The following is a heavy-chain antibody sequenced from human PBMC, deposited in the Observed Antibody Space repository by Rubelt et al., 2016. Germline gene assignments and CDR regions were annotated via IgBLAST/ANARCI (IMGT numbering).Heavy chain of an antibody. D-gene: IGHD6-13*01. J-gene: IGHJ4*02. CDR3: ARVIAAAGRDGNYFDY. CDR1: GYTFTSYA. CDR2: IHTNTGNP. Sequence: QVQLVQSGSELKKPGASVKVSCKASGYTFTSYAMNWVRQAPGQGLEWMGWIHTNTGNPTYAQGFTARFVFSMDPAVSTAYLQISSLKAVATAVYYCARVIAAAGRDGNYFDYWGQGTLVTVSS. V-gene: IGHV7-4-1*02.